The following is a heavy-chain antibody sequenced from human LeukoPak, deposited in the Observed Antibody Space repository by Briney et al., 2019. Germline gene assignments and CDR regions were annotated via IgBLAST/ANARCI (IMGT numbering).Heavy chain of an antibody. Sequence: PSETLSLTCTVSGGSISSYYWSWIRQPPGKGLEWIGYTYYSGSTNYNPSLKSRVTISVDTSKNQFSLKLSSVTAADTAVYYCARVVPAAIPSLYYYYGMDVWGQGTTVTVSS. CDR2: TYYSGST. CDR3: ARVVPAAIPSLYYYYGMDV. CDR1: GGSISSYY. D-gene: IGHD2-2*02. J-gene: IGHJ6*02. V-gene: IGHV4-59*01.